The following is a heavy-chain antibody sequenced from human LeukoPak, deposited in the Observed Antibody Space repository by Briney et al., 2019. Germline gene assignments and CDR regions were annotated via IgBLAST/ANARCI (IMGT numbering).Heavy chain of an antibody. CDR3: AREVGASEFDY. CDR1: GFTFSSYA. Sequence: SGGSLRLSCAASGFTFSSYAMHWVRQAPGKGLEWVSYISSSSSTIYYADSVKGRFTISRDNAKNSLYLQMNSLRAEDTAVYYCAREVGASEFDYWGQGTLVTVSS. D-gene: IGHD1-26*01. CDR2: ISSSSSTI. J-gene: IGHJ4*02. V-gene: IGHV3-48*04.